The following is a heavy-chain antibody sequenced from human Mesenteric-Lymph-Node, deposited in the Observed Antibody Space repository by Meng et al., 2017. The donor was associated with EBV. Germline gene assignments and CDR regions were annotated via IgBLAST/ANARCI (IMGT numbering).Heavy chain of an antibody. J-gene: IGHJ5*02. CDR2: IYYSGST. V-gene: IGHV4-61*01. D-gene: IGHD2-15*01. CDR1: GGSVSSSSYY. CDR3: ARVDLSSGGSCLDP. Sequence: QVQVQQGGSGMLQPSETLSLTCTVSGGSVSSSSYYWSWIRQPPGKGLEYIGYIYYSGSTNYNPSLKSRVTISMDTSKNQVSLKLSSVSAADTAVYYCARVDLSSGGSCLDPWGPGTLVTVSS.